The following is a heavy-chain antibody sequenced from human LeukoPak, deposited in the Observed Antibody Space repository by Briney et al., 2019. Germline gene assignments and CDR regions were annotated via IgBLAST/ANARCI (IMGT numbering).Heavy chain of an antibody. J-gene: IGHJ4*02. D-gene: IGHD3-10*01. CDR3: ARQRSYYVDY. CDR2: IYPGDSET. CDR1: GYSFTSYW. Sequence: GESLKISCKGSGYSFTSYWIGWVRQMHGKGLEWMGIIYPGDSETRYSPSFQGQVTISVDKSISTAYLQWSSLKASDTAMYYCARQRSYYVDYWGQGTLFNVSS. V-gene: IGHV5-51*01.